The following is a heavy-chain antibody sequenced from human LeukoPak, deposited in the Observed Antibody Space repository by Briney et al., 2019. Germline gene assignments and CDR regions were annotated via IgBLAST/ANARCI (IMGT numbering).Heavy chain of an antibody. D-gene: IGHD1-1*01. V-gene: IGHV4-38-2*02. J-gene: IGHJ5*02. Sequence: SETLSLTCTVSGDSISSGYYWGWFRQPPGEGLEWIGSIYHSGSTYYNLSFKSRVTISLNTSKNYFSLKLNSVTAADTAVYYCARGSTTGTTSYFDPWGQGTLVTVSS. CDR2: IYHSGST. CDR3: ARGSTTGTTSYFDP. CDR1: GDSISSGYY.